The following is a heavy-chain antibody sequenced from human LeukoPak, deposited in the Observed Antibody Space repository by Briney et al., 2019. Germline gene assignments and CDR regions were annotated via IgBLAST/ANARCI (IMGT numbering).Heavy chain of an antibody. D-gene: IGHD4-11*01. J-gene: IGHJ3*02. Sequence: GGSLRLSCAASGFTFSSYGMSSVRQAPGSGLEWDSSISSSSSYIYYADSVKGRFTISRDNAKNSLYLQMNSLRAEETAVYYCARSNGAFDIWGQGTMVTVSS. V-gene: IGHV3-21*01. CDR2: ISSSSSYI. CDR3: ARSNGAFDI. CDR1: GFTFSSYG.